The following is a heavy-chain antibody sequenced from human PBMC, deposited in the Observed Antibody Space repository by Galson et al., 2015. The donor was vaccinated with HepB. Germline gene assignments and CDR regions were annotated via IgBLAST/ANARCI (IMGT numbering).Heavy chain of an antibody. D-gene: IGHD5-12*01. CDR2: INTNTGNP. Sequence: SVKVSCKASGYTFTSYAINWVRQAPGQGLEWMGWINTNTGNPLYAQGFRGRFVFSFDTSVNTACLQISSLKADDTAVYYCVREGIVGTIGFDYWGQGALVTVSS. CDR1: GYTFTSYA. J-gene: IGHJ4*02. CDR3: VREGIVGTIGFDY. V-gene: IGHV7-4-1*02.